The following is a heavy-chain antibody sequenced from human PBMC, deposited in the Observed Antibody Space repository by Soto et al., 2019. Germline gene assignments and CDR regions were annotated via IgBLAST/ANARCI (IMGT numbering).Heavy chain of an antibody. CDR1: GYAFTSYY. J-gene: IGHJ3*02. CDR3: ERAGGVGARLGAFDI. D-gene: IGHD1-26*01. CDR2: INPSGGST. V-gene: IGHV1-46*01. Sequence: SVKVSCKASGYAFTSYYMHLVRQAPGQGLEWMGIINPSGGSTSYAQKFQGRVTMTRDTSTSTVYMELSSLRSEDTAVYYCERAGGVGARLGAFDIWGQGTMVTVSS.